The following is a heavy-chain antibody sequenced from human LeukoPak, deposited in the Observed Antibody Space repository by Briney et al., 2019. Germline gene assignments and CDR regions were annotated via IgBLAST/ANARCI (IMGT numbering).Heavy chain of an antibody. CDR1: GFTLSNYE. Sequence: GGSPRLSCTASGFTLSNYEMNWVRQAPGKGLEWLSYIGSGGSTMYYADSVEGRFTISRDNAKNSLYLQMNSLRAEDTAVYYCAELGITMIGGVWGKGTTVTISS. J-gene: IGHJ6*04. V-gene: IGHV3-48*03. CDR3: AELGITMIGGV. CDR2: IGSGGSTM. D-gene: IGHD3-10*02.